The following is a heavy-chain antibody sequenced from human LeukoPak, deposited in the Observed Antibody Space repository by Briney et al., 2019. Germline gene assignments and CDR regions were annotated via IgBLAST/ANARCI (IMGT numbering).Heavy chain of an antibody. CDR2: SRNKANSYTT. CDR3: TRSGSGWDNWFDP. CDR1: GLTLSDHY. D-gene: IGHD6-19*01. J-gene: IGHJ5*02. Sequence: QPGGSLRLSCAASGLTLSDHYMDWVRQAPGKGLEWVGRSRNKANSYTTEYAASVKGRFTISRDDSKNLLYLQMNSLKTEDTAVHYCTRSGSGWDNWFDPWGQGTLVTVSS. V-gene: IGHV3-72*01.